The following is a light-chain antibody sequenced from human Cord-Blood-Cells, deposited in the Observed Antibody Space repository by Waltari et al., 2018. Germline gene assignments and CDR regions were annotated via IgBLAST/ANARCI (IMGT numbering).Light chain of an antibody. V-gene: IGKV1-39*01. CDR2: AAS. J-gene: IGKJ1*01. Sequence: DIQMTQSPSSLSASVGYRVTITCRASQSISSYLNWYQQKPGKPPKLLIYAASSLQSGVPSRFSGSGSGTDFTLTISSLQPEDFATYYCQQSYSTPPTFGQGTKVEIK. CDR3: QQSYSTPPT. CDR1: QSISSY.